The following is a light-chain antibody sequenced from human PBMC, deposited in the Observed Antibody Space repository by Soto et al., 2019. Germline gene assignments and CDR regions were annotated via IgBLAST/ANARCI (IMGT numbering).Light chain of an antibody. J-gene: IGKJ1*01. Sequence: DIQMTQSPSSLSASVGDRVTIACRASQTISSYLNWYQWKPGKAPKLLIYAASSLQSGVPSRFSGSGSGTDFTLTISSLQPEDFATYYCQQSYGTPWTFGQGTKVEIK. V-gene: IGKV1-39*01. CDR3: QQSYGTPWT. CDR1: QTISSY. CDR2: AAS.